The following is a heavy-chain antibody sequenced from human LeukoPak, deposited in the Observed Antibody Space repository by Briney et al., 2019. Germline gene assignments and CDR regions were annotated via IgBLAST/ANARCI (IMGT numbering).Heavy chain of an antibody. V-gene: IGHV4-39*01. CDR2: IYYSGST. D-gene: IGHD6-19*01. Sequence: SETLSLTCTVSGGSISSSSYYWGWIRQPPGKGLEWIGSIYYSGSTYYNPSLKSRVTISVDTSKNQFPLKLSSVTAADTAVYYCARHAVADYYGMDVWGQGTTVTVSS. CDR3: ARHAVADYYGMDV. CDR1: GGSISSSSYY. J-gene: IGHJ6*02.